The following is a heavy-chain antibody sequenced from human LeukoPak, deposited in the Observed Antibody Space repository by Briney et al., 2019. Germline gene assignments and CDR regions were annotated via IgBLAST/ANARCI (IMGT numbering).Heavy chain of an antibody. CDR1: GFTFSSYA. V-gene: IGHV3-23*01. J-gene: IGHJ6*03. D-gene: IGHD6-13*01. Sequence: GGSLRLSCAASGFTFSSYAMSWVRQAPGKGLEWVSAISGSGGSTYYADSVKGRFTISRDNSKNTLYLQMNSLRAEDTAVYYCAKGGYSSSWPSVYYYYYMDVWGKGTTVTVSS. CDR3: AKGGYSSSWPSVYYYYYMDV. CDR2: ISGSGGST.